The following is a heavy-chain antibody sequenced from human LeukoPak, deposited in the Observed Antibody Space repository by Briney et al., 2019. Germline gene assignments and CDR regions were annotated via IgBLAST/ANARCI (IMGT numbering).Heavy chain of an antibody. CDR3: ARVLGGYCSGGSCRGGYYYYYMDV. J-gene: IGHJ6*03. D-gene: IGHD2-15*01. CDR2: ISSSGSTI. CDR1: GFTFSSAW. V-gene: IGHV3-48*04. Sequence: GGSLRLSCAASGFTFSSAWMSWVRQAPGKGLEWVSYISSSGSTIHYADSVKGRFTISRDNAKNSLYLQMNSLRAEDTAVYYCARVLGGYCSGGSCRGGYYYYYMDVWGKGTTVTVSS.